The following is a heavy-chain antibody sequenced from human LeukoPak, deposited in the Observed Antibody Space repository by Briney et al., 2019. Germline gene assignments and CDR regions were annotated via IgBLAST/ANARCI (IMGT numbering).Heavy chain of an antibody. V-gene: IGHV4-38-2*02. CDR2: IYHSGST. CDR1: GYSISSGYY. Sequence: PSETLSLTCTVSGYSISSGYYWGWIRQPPGKGLEWIGSIYHSGSTYYNPSLKSRVTISVDTSKNQFSLKLSSVTAADTAVYYCASVTGGSGSYYKYFQHWGQGTLVTVSS. J-gene: IGHJ1*01. CDR3: ASVTGGSGSYYKYFQH. D-gene: IGHD3-10*01.